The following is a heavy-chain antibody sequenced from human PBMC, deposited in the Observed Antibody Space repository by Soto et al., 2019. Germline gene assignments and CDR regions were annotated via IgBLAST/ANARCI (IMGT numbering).Heavy chain of an antibody. V-gene: IGHV4-61*01. Sequence: SETLSLTCSVSGGSVSNKTYYWSWIRQPPGKRLEWIGYVYYSGTTNYNPSLKSRVTISVDLSKNQFSLRLSSVTTADTALYYCAXTTAVPNTLRSRYSFDYWGQGTLVTVSS. CDR2: VYYSGTT. J-gene: IGHJ4*02. D-gene: IGHD4-17*01. CDR3: AXTTAVPNTLRSRYSFDY. CDR1: GGSVSNKTYY.